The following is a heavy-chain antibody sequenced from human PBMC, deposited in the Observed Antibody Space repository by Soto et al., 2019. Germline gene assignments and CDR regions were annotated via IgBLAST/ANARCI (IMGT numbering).Heavy chain of an antibody. D-gene: IGHD3-10*01. CDR1: GFSLTTSGVG. V-gene: IGHV2-5*02. CDR2: MYWDDDK. J-gene: IGHJ5*02. Sequence: QITLKESGPTLVKPTQPLTLTCTFSGFSLTTSGVGVGWIRQPPGKALECLAVMYWDDDKRYSPSLKNRLTITKDTSKNQVVLTMTNMDPVDTAPYYCARRSQDSVSFHNWFDPWGQGTLVTVSS. CDR3: ARRSQDSVSFHNWFDP.